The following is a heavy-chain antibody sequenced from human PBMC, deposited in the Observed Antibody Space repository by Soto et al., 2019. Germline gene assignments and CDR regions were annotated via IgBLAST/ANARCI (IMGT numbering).Heavy chain of an antibody. CDR2: ISGSGGGT. D-gene: IGHD3-22*01. Sequence: GGSLRLSCAASGFTFRNYAMSWVRQAPGAGLEWVSAISGSGGGTLYADSVKGRFTIFRDNSKNTLYLQMHSLRAEDTAVYYCAKSKGSSGYPYHFDFWGQGNPVTVSS. CDR3: AKSKGSSGYPYHFDF. CDR1: GFTFRNYA. V-gene: IGHV3-23*01. J-gene: IGHJ4*02.